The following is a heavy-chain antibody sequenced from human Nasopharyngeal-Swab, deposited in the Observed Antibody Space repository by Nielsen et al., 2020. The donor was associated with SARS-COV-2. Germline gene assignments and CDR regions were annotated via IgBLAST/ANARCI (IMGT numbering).Heavy chain of an antibody. J-gene: IGHJ4*02. D-gene: IGHD6-19*01. CDR2: IYYSGST. V-gene: IGHV4-39*01. Sequence: WIRQPPGKGLEWIGSIYYSGSTYYNPSLKSRVTISVDTSKNQFSLKLSSVTAADTAAYYCARVVAVAGTRRYFDYWGQGTLVTVSS. CDR3: ARVVAVAGTRRYFDY.